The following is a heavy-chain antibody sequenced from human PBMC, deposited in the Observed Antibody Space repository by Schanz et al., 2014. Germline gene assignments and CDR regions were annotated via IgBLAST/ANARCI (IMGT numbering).Heavy chain of an antibody. V-gene: IGHV3-9*01. CDR3: AKGSRSGSKVMDV. CDR1: GFTFSDAW. Sequence: EVQLVESGGGLVQPGGSLRLSCTASGFTFSDAWMSWVRQAPGKGLEWVSNIPWNGAAIGYAGSVRGRFTISRDNAENSLYLQMNSLRPEDTALYYCAKGSRSGSKVMDVWGKGTTVTVSS. J-gene: IGHJ6*03. D-gene: IGHD3-10*01. CDR2: IPWNGAAI.